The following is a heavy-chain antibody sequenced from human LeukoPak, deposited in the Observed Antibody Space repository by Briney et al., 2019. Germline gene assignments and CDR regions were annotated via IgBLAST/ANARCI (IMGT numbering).Heavy chain of an antibody. CDR3: ARVVAGRFDI. CDR2: INQDGSDK. J-gene: IGHJ3*02. CDR1: GFTFSTYW. V-gene: IGHV3-7*05. D-gene: IGHD6-19*01. Sequence: TGGSLRLSCAASGFTFSTYWMTWVRQAPGRGPEWVANINQDGSDKYFVDSVKGRFTISRDNAKNSLYLQMNSLRDEDTAVYYCARVVAGRFDIWGQGTMVTVSS.